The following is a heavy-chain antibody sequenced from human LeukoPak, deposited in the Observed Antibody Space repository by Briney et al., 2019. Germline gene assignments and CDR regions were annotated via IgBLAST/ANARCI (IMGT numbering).Heavy chain of an antibody. V-gene: IGHV3-21*01. CDR3: ARGVVVAATPFDY. CDR1: GFTFSSYA. CDR2: ISSSSSYI. J-gene: IGHJ4*02. D-gene: IGHD2-15*01. Sequence: GGSLRLSCAASGFTFSSYAMSWVRQAPGKGLEWVSSISSSSSYIYYADSVKGRFTISRDNAKNSLYLQMNSLRAEDTAVYYCARGVVVAATPFDYWGQGTLVTVSS.